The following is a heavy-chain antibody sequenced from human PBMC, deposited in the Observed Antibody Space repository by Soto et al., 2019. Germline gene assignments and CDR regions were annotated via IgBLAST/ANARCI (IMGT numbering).Heavy chain of an antibody. CDR1: GVFISGGGYS. CDR2: MYHSGSP. Sequence: PSETLSLTCVVSGVFISGGGYSWNWIRQPPGKGLEWIGYMYHSGSPLYNPSLKSRATISIDVSKNQFSLNLTSVTATDRAVYYCAREGAKGYFEIDPWGQGTLVTVSS. J-gene: IGHJ5*02. CDR3: AREGAKGYFEIDP. V-gene: IGHV4-30-2*01. D-gene: IGHD3-9*01.